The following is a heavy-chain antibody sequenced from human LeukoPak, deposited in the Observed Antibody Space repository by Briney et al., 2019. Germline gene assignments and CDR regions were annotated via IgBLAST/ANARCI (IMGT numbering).Heavy chain of an antibody. D-gene: IGHD3-22*01. CDR2: ISAYNGNT. CDR1: GYTFTSYG. Sequence: ASVKVSCKASGYTFTSYGISWVRQAPGQGLEWMGWISAYNGNTNYAQKLQGRVTMTTDTSTSTAYMELRSLRSDDTAVYYCARAGAFIVVAVMGSYWGQGTLVTVSS. V-gene: IGHV1-18*01. J-gene: IGHJ4*02. CDR3: ARAGAFIVVAVMGSY.